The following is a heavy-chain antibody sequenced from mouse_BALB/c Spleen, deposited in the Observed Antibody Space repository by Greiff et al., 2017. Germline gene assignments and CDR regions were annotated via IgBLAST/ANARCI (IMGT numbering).Heavy chain of an antibody. CDR2: ISSGSSTI. CDR1: GFTFSSFG. V-gene: IGHV5-17*02. CDR3: ARWGEYAMDY. J-gene: IGHJ4*01. Sequence: DVHLVESGGGLVQPGGSRKLSCAASGFTFSSFGMHWVRQAPEKGLEWVAYISSGSSTIYYADTVKGRFTISRDNPKNTLFLQMTSLRSEDTAMYYCARWGEYAMDYWGQGTSVTVSS.